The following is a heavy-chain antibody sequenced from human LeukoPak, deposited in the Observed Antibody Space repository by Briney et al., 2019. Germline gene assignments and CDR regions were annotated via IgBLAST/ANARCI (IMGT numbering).Heavy chain of an antibody. V-gene: IGHV3-7*01. Sequence: GGSLRLSCAASGFTFSSYWMSWVRQAPGKGLEWVANIKQDGSEKYYVDSVKGRFTISRDSAKNSLYLQMNSLRAEDTAVYYCARVGSLNYDFWSGYYPDAFDIWGQGTMVTVSS. CDR2: IKQDGSEK. CDR3: ARVGSLNYDFWSGYYPDAFDI. CDR1: GFTFSSYW. J-gene: IGHJ3*02. D-gene: IGHD3-3*01.